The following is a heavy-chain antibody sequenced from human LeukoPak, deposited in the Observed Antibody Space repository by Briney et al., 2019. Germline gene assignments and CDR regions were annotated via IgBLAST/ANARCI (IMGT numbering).Heavy chain of an antibody. D-gene: IGHD3-10*01. J-gene: IGHJ4*02. CDR3: ARVSLVRGAPDYSFDY. V-gene: IGHV4-4*07. CDR2: MYASGST. CDR1: GEAISNYY. Sequence: SGALSLTCTVSGEAISNYYWSWIRQPPGKGLEWIGRMYASGSTNCNPSLNSPVTISVDTSKNPFSLKLSSVTAADTAVYYCARVSLVRGAPDYSFDYWGQGTLVTVSS.